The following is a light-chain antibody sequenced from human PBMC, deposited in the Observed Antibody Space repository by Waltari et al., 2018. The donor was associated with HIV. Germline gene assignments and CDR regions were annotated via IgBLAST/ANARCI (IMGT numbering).Light chain of an antibody. J-gene: IGLJ2*01. CDR3: QVWDSRGV. Sequence: SYVLTQPPSVSVAPGQTARITRGGNNIGSKSAHWYQQKPGQAPVLVVYDDSDRPSGIPGRFAGSNAGNTATLTVSRVEAGDEADYYCQVWDSRGVFGGGTKLTVL. CDR1: NIGSKS. V-gene: IGLV3-21*02. CDR2: DDS.